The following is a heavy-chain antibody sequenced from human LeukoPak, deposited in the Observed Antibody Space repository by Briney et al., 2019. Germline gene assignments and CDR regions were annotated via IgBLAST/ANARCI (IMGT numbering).Heavy chain of an antibody. Sequence: SATLSLTCNVFGVSISNYFWSWFRQPAGKGLEWIGRFYASGTTYYNPSLRSRVTLSMDTSKNHFSLKLTSVTAADTAVYYCARTHCGGGSCDTFDPWGQGTLVTVSS. V-gene: IGHV4-4*07. J-gene: IGHJ5*02. D-gene: IGHD2-21*01. CDR2: FYASGTT. CDR3: ARTHCGGGSCDTFDP. CDR1: GVSISNYF.